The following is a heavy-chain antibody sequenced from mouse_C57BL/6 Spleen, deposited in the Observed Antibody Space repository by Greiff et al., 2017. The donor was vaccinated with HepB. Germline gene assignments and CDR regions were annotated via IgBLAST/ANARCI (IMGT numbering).Heavy chain of an antibody. CDR2: FYPGSGSI. CDR1: GYTFTEYT. J-gene: IGHJ3*01. V-gene: IGHV1-62-2*01. CDR3: ARHEDRYYGSSYEFAY. D-gene: IGHD1-1*01. Sequence: VQLVESGAELVKPGASVKLSCKASGYTFTEYTIHWVKQRSGQGLEWIGWFYPGSGSIKYNEKFKDKATLTADKSSSTVYMELSRLTSEDSAVYFCARHEDRYYGSSYEFAYWGQGTLVTVSA.